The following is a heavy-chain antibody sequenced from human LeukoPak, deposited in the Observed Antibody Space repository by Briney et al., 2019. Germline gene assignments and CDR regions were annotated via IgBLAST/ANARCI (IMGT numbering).Heavy chain of an antibody. J-gene: IGHJ4*02. CDR1: GFTFSSYS. CDR2: IWYDGSNK. D-gene: IGHD3-10*01. Sequence: PGGSLRLSCAASGFTFSSYSMNWVREAPGKGLEWVAVIWYDGSNKYYADSVKGRFTISRDNSKNTLYLQMNSLRAEDTAVYYCARDGDYYGSGSYSQSLDYWGQGTLVTVSS. CDR3: ARDGDYYGSGSYSQSLDY. V-gene: IGHV3-33*08.